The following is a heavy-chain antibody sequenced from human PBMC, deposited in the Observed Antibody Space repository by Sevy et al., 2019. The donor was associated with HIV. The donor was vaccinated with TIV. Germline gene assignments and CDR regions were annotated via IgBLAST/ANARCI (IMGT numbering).Heavy chain of an antibody. Sequence: ASVNVSCKAYGYTFSDYYMHWVRQAPGQGLEWMGWINPNRGGTKYPHKFQGRVTMTRDTSISTAYMELSSLRSDDTAIHYCARGMSAYLLANGMDVWGQGTTVTVSS. CDR2: INPNRGGT. D-gene: IGHD3-3*01. CDR3: ARGMSAYLLANGMDV. CDR1: GYTFSDYY. V-gene: IGHV1-2*07. J-gene: IGHJ6*02.